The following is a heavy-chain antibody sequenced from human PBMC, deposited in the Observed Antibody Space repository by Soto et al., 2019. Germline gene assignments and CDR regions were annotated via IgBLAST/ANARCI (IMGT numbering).Heavy chain of an antibody. D-gene: IGHD3-22*01. Sequence: QVQLQESGPELVKPSQTLSLTCTVSGGSISSGGYYWSWIRQHPGKGLEWIGYIYYSESTYYNPSLTIRVTISVYTSKNQFFLKLSSVTAADTAVYYCARGWHYYDSSALAPWGQGTLVTVSS. CDR2: IYYSEST. CDR1: GGSISSGGYY. CDR3: ARGWHYYDSSALAP. J-gene: IGHJ5*02. V-gene: IGHV4-31*03.